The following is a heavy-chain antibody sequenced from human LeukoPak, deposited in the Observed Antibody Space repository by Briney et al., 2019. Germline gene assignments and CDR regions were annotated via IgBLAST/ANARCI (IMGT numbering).Heavy chain of an antibody. Sequence: GGALRLSCAASGFTFSSYAMSWVRQAPGKGLEWVSAISGSGGSTYYADSVKGRFTISRDNSKNTLYLQMNSLRAEDTAVYYCAKSRGDYGDYEFDYWGQGTLVTVSS. CDR3: AKSRGDYGDYEFDY. V-gene: IGHV3-23*01. J-gene: IGHJ4*02. D-gene: IGHD4-17*01. CDR2: ISGSGGST. CDR1: GFTFSSYA.